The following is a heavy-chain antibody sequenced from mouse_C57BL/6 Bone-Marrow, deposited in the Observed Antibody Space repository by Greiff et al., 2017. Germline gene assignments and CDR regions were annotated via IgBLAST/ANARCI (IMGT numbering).Heavy chain of an antibody. CDR1: GYTFTSYG. CDR2: IYPRSGNT. D-gene: IGHD1-1*01. Sequence: VKLQQSGAELARPGASVKLSCKASGYTFTSYGISWVKQRTGQGLEWIGEIYPRSGNTYYTEKFKSKATRTADKSSRTAYMELRSLTSEDSAVYFCASPYYYGSSHWYFDVWGTGTTVTVSS. V-gene: IGHV1-81*01. CDR3: ASPYYYGSSHWYFDV. J-gene: IGHJ1*03.